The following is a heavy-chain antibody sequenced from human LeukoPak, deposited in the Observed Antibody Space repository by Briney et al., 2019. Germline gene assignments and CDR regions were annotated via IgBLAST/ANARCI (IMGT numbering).Heavy chain of an antibody. V-gene: IGHV1-2*04. CDR1: GYTFTGYY. Sequence: ASVKVSCKASGYTFTGYYMHWVRQAPGQGLEWMGWINPNSGGTNYAQKFQGWVTMTRDTSISTAYMELSRLRSDDTAVYYCARSKRYGVPTYFDYWGQGTLVTVSS. J-gene: IGHJ4*02. CDR3: ARSKRYGVPTYFDY. D-gene: IGHD4-17*01. CDR2: INPNSGGT.